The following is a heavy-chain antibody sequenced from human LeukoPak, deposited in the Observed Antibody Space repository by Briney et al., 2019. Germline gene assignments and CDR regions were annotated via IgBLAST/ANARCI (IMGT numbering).Heavy chain of an antibody. CDR1: GFTFSNAW. CDR2: IKSKTDGGTT. V-gene: IGHV3-15*01. J-gene: IGHJ4*02. Sequence: GGSLRLSCAASGFTFSNAWMSWVRQAPGKGLEWVGRIKSKTDGGTTDYAAPVKGRLTIPRDDSKNTRYLQMNSLKTEDTAVYYCTTDPGITGTPDAGGFDYWGQGTLVTVSS. D-gene: IGHD1-7*01. CDR3: TTDPGITGTPDAGGFDY.